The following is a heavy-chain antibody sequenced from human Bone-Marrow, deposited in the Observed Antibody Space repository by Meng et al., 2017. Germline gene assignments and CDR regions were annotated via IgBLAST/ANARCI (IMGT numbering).Heavy chain of an antibody. CDR1: GFTFSNAW. CDR2: IKSKTDGGTT. D-gene: IGHD3-10*01. V-gene: IGHV3-15*01. J-gene: IGHJ6*02. CDR3: TTDATMVRGVISLRYYYGMDV. Sequence: GESLKISCAASGFTFSNAWMSWVRQAPGKGLEWVGRIKSKTDGGTTDYAAPVKGRFTISRDDSKNTLYLQMNSLKTEDTAVYYCTTDATMVRGVISLRYYYGMDVWGQGTTVTVSS.